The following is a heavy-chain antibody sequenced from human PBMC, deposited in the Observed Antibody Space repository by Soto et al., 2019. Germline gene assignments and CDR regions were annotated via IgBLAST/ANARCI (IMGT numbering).Heavy chain of an antibody. D-gene: IGHD1-1*01. Sequence: QVQLVQSASEVKKPGSSVKVSCKTSGGTLSSFAISWVRQAPGQGLEWVGTFIPVVAMAKYGQNFQGRVTITADQSTKTVLMELSSLRYADTAIYFCANGHDNNFYYGMDVWGQGTTVTVSS. CDR3: ANGHDNNFYYGMDV. J-gene: IGHJ6*02. CDR1: GGTLSSFA. CDR2: FIPVVAMA. V-gene: IGHV1-69*04.